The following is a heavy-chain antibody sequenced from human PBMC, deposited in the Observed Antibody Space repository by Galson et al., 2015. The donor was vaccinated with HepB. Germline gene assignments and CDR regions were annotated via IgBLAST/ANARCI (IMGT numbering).Heavy chain of an antibody. V-gene: IGHV1-69*10. CDR2: IIPILGIA. Sequence: SVKVSCKASGGTFSSYAISWVRQAPGQGLEWMGGIIPILGIANYAQKFQGRVTITADKSTSTAYMELSSLRSEDTAVYYCARKDDYGDYVGGAFDIWGQGTMVTVSS. CDR3: ARKDDYGDYVGGAFDI. J-gene: IGHJ3*02. D-gene: IGHD4-17*01. CDR1: GGTFSSYA.